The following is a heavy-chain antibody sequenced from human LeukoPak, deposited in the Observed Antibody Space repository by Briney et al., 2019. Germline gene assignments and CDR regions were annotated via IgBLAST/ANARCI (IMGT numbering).Heavy chain of an antibody. Sequence: SVKVSCKASGGTFSSYAISWVRQAPGQGLEWMGGIIPIFGTANYAQKFQGRVTITADESTSTAYMELSSLRSEDTAVYYCAKSAEGDELLDAFDIWGQGTMVTVSS. CDR3: AKSAEGDELLDAFDI. CDR1: GGTFSSYA. D-gene: IGHD1-26*01. J-gene: IGHJ3*02. V-gene: IGHV1-69*13. CDR2: IIPIFGTA.